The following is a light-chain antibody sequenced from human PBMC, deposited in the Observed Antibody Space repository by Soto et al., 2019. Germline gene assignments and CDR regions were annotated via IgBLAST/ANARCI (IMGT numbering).Light chain of an antibody. CDR2: GAS. CDR1: QSVSSN. V-gene: IGKV3D-15*01. J-gene: IGKJ1*01. Sequence: TQSLGTLSLSQCDRATISCMASQSVSSNLAWYQQKPGQAPRLLIYGASSRATGIPDRFSGSGSGTDFTLTISSLQSEDFAVYYCQQYDNLPWTFGQGTKVDNK. CDR3: QQYDNLPWT.